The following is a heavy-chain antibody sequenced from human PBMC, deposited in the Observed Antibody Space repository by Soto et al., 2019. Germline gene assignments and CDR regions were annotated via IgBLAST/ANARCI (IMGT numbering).Heavy chain of an antibody. J-gene: IGHJ4*02. CDR3: EKKVNSGPGSQYFDY. CDR2: FRTSGDGGTT. D-gene: IGHD3-10*01. V-gene: IGHV3-23*01. CDR1: GFTFSSYS. Sequence: GGSLRLSCAASGFTFSSYSMSWVRQAPGKGLEWVSGFRTSGDGGTTYYADSVKGRFTISRDNSKNMLFLQMNSLRAEDTAIYDCEKKVNSGPGSQYFDYWGQGTLVTVSS.